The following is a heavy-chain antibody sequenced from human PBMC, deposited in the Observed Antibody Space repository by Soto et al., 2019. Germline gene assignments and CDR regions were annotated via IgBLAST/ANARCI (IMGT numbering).Heavy chain of an antibody. J-gene: IGHJ4*02. Sequence: QVQLMQSGAEVKKPGVSVKVSCKASGDTFTDYYIHWVRRAPGQGLEWMGTVNPSGGHTTYAQHSLGRVTMTRDTSTSTLYMELNSLTSDDTAVYYCARGGQVVVVTAALDYWGQGTLVTVAS. CDR1: GDTFTDYY. CDR3: ARGGQVVVVTAALDY. D-gene: IGHD2-21*02. V-gene: IGHV1-46*01. CDR2: VNPSGGHT.